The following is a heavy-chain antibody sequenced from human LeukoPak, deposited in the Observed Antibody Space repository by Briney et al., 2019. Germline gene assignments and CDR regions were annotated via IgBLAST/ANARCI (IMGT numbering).Heavy chain of an antibody. CDR2: IWSSGDVT. CDR1: GYSFSNFE. V-gene: IGHV3-48*03. CDR3: AIERSFCEGDCSDP. Sequence: PGGSLTLSCAGSGYSFSNFEMNWVRQAPGRGLEWVAYIWSSGDVTHYADSVKDRFTISRDNVKNSLYLQMNTLRVEDTAVYYCAIERSFCEGDCSDPWGPRTLVAVST. D-gene: IGHD2-21*02. J-gene: IGHJ5*02.